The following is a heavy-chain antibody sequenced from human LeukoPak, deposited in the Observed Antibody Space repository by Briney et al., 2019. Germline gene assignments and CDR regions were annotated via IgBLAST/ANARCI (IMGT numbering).Heavy chain of an antibody. CDR2: IYWDDDK. Sequence: SGPTLVKPTQTLTLTCTFSGFSLSTSGVGVGWIRQPPGKALEWLALIYWDDDKYYSTSLKTRLTISKDTSKNQVVLTTTNMDPVDTATYYCARIPYDSSGYYYVGFDYWGQGTLVTVSS. D-gene: IGHD3-22*01. CDR1: GFSLSTSGVG. V-gene: IGHV2-70*01. CDR3: ARIPYDSSGYYYVGFDY. J-gene: IGHJ4*02.